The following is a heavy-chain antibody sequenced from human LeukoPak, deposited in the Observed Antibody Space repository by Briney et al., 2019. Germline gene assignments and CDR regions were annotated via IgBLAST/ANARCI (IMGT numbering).Heavy chain of an antibody. CDR1: GFTFSSYS. CDR2: ISSSSYSI. D-gene: IGHD3-22*01. Sequence: GGSLRLSCAPSGFTFSSYSMNWVRQAPGKGLEWVSYISSSSYSIYYADSVKGRFTISRDNAKNSLYLQMNSLRAEDTAVYYCASSPTDRSGYPLFDYWGQGTLVTVSS. CDR3: ASSPTDRSGYPLFDY. J-gene: IGHJ4*02. V-gene: IGHV3-48*01.